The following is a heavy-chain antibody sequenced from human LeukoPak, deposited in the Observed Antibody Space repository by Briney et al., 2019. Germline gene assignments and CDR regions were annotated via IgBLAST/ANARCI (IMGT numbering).Heavy chain of an antibody. CDR1: GYTFTGYY. CDR3: ARDEYYDSSGYSDDY. J-gene: IGHJ4*02. CDR2: INPNSGGT. V-gene: IGHV1-2*06. Sequence: ASVKVSCKASGYTFTGYYMHWVRQAPGQGLEWMGRINPNSGGTNYAQKFQGRVTMTRDTSISTAYMELSRLRSDDTAVYYCARDEYYDSSGYSDDYWGQGTLVTVSS. D-gene: IGHD3-22*01.